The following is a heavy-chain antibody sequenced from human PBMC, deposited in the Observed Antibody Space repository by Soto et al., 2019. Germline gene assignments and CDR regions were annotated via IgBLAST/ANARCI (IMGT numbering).Heavy chain of an antibody. J-gene: IGHJ4*02. V-gene: IGHV1-8*01. CDR2: MNPNSGNT. D-gene: IGHD2-15*01. Sequence: ASVKVSCKASGYTFTSYDINWVRQATGQGLEWMGWMNPNSGNTGYAQKFQGRVTMTRNTSISTAYMELSSLRSEDTAVYYCARLSGCGGGSCYLPDYWGQGTLVTVSS. CDR3: ARLSGCGGGSCYLPDY. CDR1: GYTFTSYD.